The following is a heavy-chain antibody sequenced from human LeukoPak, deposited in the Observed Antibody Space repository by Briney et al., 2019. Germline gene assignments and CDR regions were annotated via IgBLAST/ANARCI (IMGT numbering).Heavy chain of an antibody. CDR3: AREGAARGVYFDL. CDR2: IIPMFGTA. Sequence: SVKVSCKASGDTFSRYGITWVRQAPGQGLEWMGGIIPMFGTANYAQKLQGRVTITADESTSTAYMELSSLRSEDTAVYYCAREGAARGVYFDLWGRGTLVTVSS. J-gene: IGHJ2*01. D-gene: IGHD6-6*01. CDR1: GDTFSRYG. V-gene: IGHV1-69*13.